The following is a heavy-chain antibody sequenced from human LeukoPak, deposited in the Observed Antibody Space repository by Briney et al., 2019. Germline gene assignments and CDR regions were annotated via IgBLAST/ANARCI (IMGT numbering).Heavy chain of an antibody. Sequence: SETLSLTCAVYGGSFSVYFWSWIRQPPGKGLEWIGEIIHSGNTNYNPSLKSRVTISVDTSKNQFSLKLSSVTAADTAVYYCARGIAVASLGDWGQGTLVTVSS. J-gene: IGHJ4*02. CDR2: IIHSGNT. D-gene: IGHD6-19*01. CDR3: ARGIAVASLGD. V-gene: IGHV4-34*01. CDR1: GGSFSVYF.